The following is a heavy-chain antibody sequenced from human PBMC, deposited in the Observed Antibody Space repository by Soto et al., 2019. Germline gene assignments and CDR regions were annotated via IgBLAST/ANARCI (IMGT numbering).Heavy chain of an antibody. CDR2: ISYDGSNK. D-gene: IGHD6-19*01. CDR3: SKLGYSSGWTGGYYYYGMDV. Sequence: GGSLRLSCAASGFTFSSYGVHWVRQAPGKGLEWVAVISYDGSNKYYADSVKGRFNISRDNSKNTLFLQMNSLRAEETAVYYCSKLGYSSGWTGGYYYYGMDVWGQGTTVTVSS. J-gene: IGHJ6*02. CDR1: GFTFSSYG. V-gene: IGHV3-30*18.